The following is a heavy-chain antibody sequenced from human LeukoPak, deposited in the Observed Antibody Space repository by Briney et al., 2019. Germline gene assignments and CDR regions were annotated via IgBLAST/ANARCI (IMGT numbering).Heavy chain of an antibody. J-gene: IGHJ5*02. CDR1: GYSFSSGYY. CDR3: ARQGNCAGGNCYNWFGP. CDR2: IYHSGTI. D-gene: IGHD2-8*02. V-gene: IGHV4-38-2*01. Sequence: SETLSLTCSVSGYSFSSGYYWGWIRQPPGKGLEWVGTIYHSGTIYYNPSLKSRVTISVDTSQNQISLKVTSVTAADTAVYYCARQGNCAGGNCYNWFGPWGQGTLVTVSS.